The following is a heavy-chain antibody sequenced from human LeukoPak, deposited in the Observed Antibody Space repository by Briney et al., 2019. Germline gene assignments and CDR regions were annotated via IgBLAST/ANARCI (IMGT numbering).Heavy chain of an antibody. V-gene: IGHV1-2*02. Sequence: ASVKVSCKASGYTFTVYYMHWVRQAPGQGHEWMGWIKPNSGGTNYAQKFQGRVTMTRDTSISTAYMELSRLRSDDTAVYYCATGYSPLYYFDYWGQGTLVTVSS. CDR3: ATGYSPLYYFDY. CDR1: GYTFTVYY. J-gene: IGHJ4*02. D-gene: IGHD6-13*01. CDR2: IKPNSGGT.